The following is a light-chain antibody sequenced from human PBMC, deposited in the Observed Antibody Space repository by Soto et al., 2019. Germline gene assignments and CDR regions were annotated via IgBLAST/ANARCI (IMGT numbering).Light chain of an antibody. CDR1: QGISSY. V-gene: IGKV1-9*01. Sequence: IQLTQSPSSLSASVGDRGTITCRASQGISSYVAWYQQKPGKAPNLLIYAASTLQSGVPSRFSGSGSGTEFTLTISRLQPAYFATYYCQQLNSYPYTFGQGTKLEI. J-gene: IGKJ2*01. CDR3: QQLNSYPYT. CDR2: AAS.